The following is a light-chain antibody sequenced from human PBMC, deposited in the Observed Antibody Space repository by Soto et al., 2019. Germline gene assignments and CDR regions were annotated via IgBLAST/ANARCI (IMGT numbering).Light chain of an antibody. CDR3: QQYNSYPLT. Sequence: IQMTHSPSTLSASVGDRVTITGRASQSISSWLAWYQQKPGKAPKLLIYDASSLESGVPSRFSGSGSGTEFTLTISSLQPDDFATYYCQQYNSYPLTFGQGTRLEIK. CDR1: QSISSW. CDR2: DAS. J-gene: IGKJ5*01. V-gene: IGKV1-5*01.